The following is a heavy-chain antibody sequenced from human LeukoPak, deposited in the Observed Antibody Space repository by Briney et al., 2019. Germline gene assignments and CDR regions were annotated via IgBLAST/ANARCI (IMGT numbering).Heavy chain of an antibody. V-gene: IGHV3-64*01. D-gene: IGHD4-17*01. CDR1: GFTFSRCA. CDR2: ITSNGRTT. Sequence: GASLRLSYEASGFTFSRCAMHWVRQAPGKGLEYISAITSNGRTTYYASSVKGRFTISRDNSKNTLYLQMCSLRAEDMAMYYCVRVIGEEYGDLGDYWGQRTLVTVSS. J-gene: IGHJ4*02. CDR3: VRVIGEEYGDLGDY.